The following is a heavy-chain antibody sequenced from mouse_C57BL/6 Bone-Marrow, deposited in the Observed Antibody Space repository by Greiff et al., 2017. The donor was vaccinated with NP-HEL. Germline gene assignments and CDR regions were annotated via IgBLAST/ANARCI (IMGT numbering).Heavy chain of an antibody. Sequence: VQLQESGAELARPGASVKLSCKASGYTFTSYGISWVKQRTGQGLEWIGEIYPRSGNTYYNEKFKGKATLTADKSSSTAYMELRSLTSEDSAVYFCARRGYDYGWYFDVWGTGTTVTVSS. CDR2: IYPRSGNT. D-gene: IGHD2-4*01. J-gene: IGHJ1*03. CDR1: GYTFTSYG. CDR3: ARRGYDYGWYFDV. V-gene: IGHV1-81*01.